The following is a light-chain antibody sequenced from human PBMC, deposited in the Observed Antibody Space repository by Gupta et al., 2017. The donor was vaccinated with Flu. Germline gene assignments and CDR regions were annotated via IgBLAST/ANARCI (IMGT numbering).Light chain of an antibody. CDR3: QQELHFPRT. Sequence: QMTQSPSTLTASVGDRVIITCRASQTVNNNLAWYQLKPGQAPKVLIFQSSTLDTGVPSRFSGVGSGTEFTLTISGLQPDEFANYSCQQELHFPRTFGQGTK. V-gene: IGKV1-5*03. J-gene: IGKJ2*01. CDR1: QTVNNN. CDR2: QSS.